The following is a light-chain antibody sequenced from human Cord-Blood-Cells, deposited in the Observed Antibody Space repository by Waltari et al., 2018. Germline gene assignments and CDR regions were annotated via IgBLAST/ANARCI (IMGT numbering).Light chain of an antibody. Sequence: NFMLTQPHSASASPGKTVTISCTRSSGSIPSTNVHWYQQRPGSSTTTVIYEYNQRPSGVPDRFSGSIDSSTNSASLTSSGLKTEDEADYYCQSYDSSNQGVFGGGTKLTVL. CDR3: QSYDSSNQGV. J-gene: IGLJ2*01. V-gene: IGLV6-57*01. CDR2: EYN. CDR1: SGSIPSTN.